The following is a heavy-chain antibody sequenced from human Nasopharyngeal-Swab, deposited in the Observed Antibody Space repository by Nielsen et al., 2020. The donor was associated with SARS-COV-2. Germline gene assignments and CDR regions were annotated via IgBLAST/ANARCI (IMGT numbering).Heavy chain of an antibody. D-gene: IGHD1-7*01. CDR3: ARDLTGTGYYGLDA. J-gene: IGHJ6*02. Sequence: GGSLRLSCAASGFTFSSYAMHWVRQAPGKGLEWVAVISYDGSNKYYADSVKGRFTISRDNSKNTLYLQMNSLRAEDTAVYYCARDLTGTGYYGLDAWGHGTAVTVSS. V-gene: IGHV3-30-3*01. CDR2: ISYDGSNK. CDR1: GFTFSSYA.